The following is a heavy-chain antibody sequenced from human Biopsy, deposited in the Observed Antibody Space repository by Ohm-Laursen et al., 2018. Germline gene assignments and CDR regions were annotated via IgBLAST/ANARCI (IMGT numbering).Heavy chain of an antibody. Sequence: SDTLSLTCAVYGGSFSGYYWSWIRQPPGKGLEWIGEINHSGSTNFNPSFKSRVTISVDTSKSQFSLTLTSVTAADTAVYYCVRLNRRGNIIFFDYWGRGTLVTVSS. CDR1: GGSFSGYY. D-gene: IGHD3/OR15-3a*01. CDR2: INHSGST. CDR3: VRLNRRGNIIFFDY. V-gene: IGHV4-34*01. J-gene: IGHJ4*02.